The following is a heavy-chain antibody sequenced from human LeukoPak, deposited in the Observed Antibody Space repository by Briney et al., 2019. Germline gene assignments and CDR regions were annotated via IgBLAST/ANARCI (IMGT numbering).Heavy chain of an antibody. CDR3: ARSGNIYGSDAFDV. CDR2: IYKSGHT. Sequence: SETLSLTCTVSGASIRNYNWCWIRQPPGKGLERLGYIYKSGHTNYNPPLRGRATISVDTSNNQFSLTLTSVTAADTAVYYCARSGNIYGSDAFDVWGQGAMVTVSS. J-gene: IGHJ3*01. V-gene: IGHV4-59*08. CDR1: GASIRNYN. D-gene: IGHD5-18*01.